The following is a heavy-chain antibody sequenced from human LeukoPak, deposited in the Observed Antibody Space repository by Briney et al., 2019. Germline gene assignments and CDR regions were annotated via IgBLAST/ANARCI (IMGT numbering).Heavy chain of an antibody. Sequence: GGSLRLSCAASGFTFSSYAMSWVRQAPRKGLEWVSAISGSGGSTYYADSVKGRFTISRDNSKNTLYLQMNSLRAEDTAVYYCAKDRGSSIAAADSLLFDYWGQGTLVTVSS. D-gene: IGHD6-13*01. CDR2: ISGSGGST. CDR3: AKDRGSSIAAADSLLFDY. CDR1: GFTFSSYA. J-gene: IGHJ4*02. V-gene: IGHV3-23*01.